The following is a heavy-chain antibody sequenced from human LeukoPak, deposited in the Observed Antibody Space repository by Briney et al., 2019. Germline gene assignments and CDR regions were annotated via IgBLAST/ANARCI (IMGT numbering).Heavy chain of an antibody. D-gene: IGHD1-26*01. Sequence: SETLSLTCTVSGGSISSYYWSWIRQPPGKGLEWIGYIYYSGSTNYNPSLKSRVTISVDTSKNQFSLKLSSVTAADTAVYYCARDVGATPGYFDYWGQGTPVTVSS. J-gene: IGHJ4*02. CDR1: GGSISSYY. V-gene: IGHV4-59*01. CDR3: ARDVGATPGYFDY. CDR2: IYYSGST.